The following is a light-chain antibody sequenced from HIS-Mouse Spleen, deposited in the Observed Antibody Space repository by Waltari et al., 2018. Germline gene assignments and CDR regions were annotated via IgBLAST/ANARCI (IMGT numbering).Light chain of an antibody. CDR1: SSDVGSYNL. CDR3: CSYAGSSTSWV. CDR2: EGS. V-gene: IGLV2-23*01. Sequence: QSALTQPASVSGSPGQSITISCTGTSSDVGSYNLVSWYQQHPGKAPKLLIDEGSKRPSGVSKRFSGSKSGNTASLTISGLQAEDEADYYCCSYAGSSTSWVFGGGTKLTVL. J-gene: IGLJ3*02.